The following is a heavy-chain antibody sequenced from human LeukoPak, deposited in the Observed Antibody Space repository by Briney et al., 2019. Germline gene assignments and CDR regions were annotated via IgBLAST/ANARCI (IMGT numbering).Heavy chain of an antibody. CDR2: IYQSGHT. CDR3: ARGLNAFDI. J-gene: IGHJ3*02. CDR1: DYSINSGYY. Sequence: SETLSLTCSVSDYSINSGYYWGWIRQPPGKGLEWIGSIYQSGHTYYNPSLKSRVTISVDTSKNQFSLELNSVIAADTAVYYCARGLNAFDIWGQGTMVTVSS. V-gene: IGHV4-38-2*02.